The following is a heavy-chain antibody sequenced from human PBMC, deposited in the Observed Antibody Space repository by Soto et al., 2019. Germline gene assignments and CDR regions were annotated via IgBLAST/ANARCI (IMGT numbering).Heavy chain of an antibody. Sequence: PGGSLRLSCAASGFTFSSYGMSWVRQAPGKGLEWVANIKQDGSEKYYVDSVKGRFTISRGNAKNSLYLQMNSLRAEDTAVYYCARDRYSYYDFWSGSLPYYYFGMDVWGQGTTVTVSS. CDR1: GFTFSSYG. V-gene: IGHV3-7*01. J-gene: IGHJ6*02. CDR2: IKQDGSEK. D-gene: IGHD3-3*01. CDR3: ARDRYSYYDFWSGSLPYYYFGMDV.